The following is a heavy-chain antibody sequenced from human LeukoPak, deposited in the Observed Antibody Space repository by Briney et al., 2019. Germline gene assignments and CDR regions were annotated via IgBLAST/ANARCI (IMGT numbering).Heavy chain of an antibody. J-gene: IGHJ5*02. CDR3: ARGRHYYDSSGYLKWFDP. CDR2: INHSGST. D-gene: IGHD3-22*01. CDR1: GGSFSGYH. V-gene: IGHV4-34*01. Sequence: SETLSLTCAVYGGSFSGYHWSWIRQPPGEGLEWIGEINHSGSTNYNPSLKSRVTISVDTSKNQFSLKLSSVTAADTAVYYCARGRHYYDSSGYLKWFDPWGQGTLVTVSS.